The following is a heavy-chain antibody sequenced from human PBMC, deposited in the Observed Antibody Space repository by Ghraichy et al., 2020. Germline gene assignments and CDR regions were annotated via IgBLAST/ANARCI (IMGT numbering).Heavy chain of an antibody. CDR3: ARQYSSGWYSPYDY. Sequence: SETLSLTCTVSGGSISSYYWSWIRQPPGKGLEWIGYIYYSGSNNYNPSLKSRVTISVDTSKNQFPMNLSSVTDADTAVYYCARQYSSGWYSPYDYWGQGTLVTVSS. CDR2: IYYSGSN. D-gene: IGHD6-19*01. V-gene: IGHV4-59*08. CDR1: GGSISSYY. J-gene: IGHJ4*02.